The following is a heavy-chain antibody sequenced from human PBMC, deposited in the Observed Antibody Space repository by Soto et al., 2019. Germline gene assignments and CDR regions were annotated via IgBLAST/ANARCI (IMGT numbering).Heavy chain of an antibody. CDR2: IKQDGSEK. D-gene: IGHD3-3*01. CDR1: GFTFSSYW. Sequence: PGGSLRLSCATSGFTFSSYWMSWVRQAPGKGLEWVANIKQDGSEKYYVDSVKGRFTISRDNAKNSLYLQMNSLRAEDTAVYYCAREGYYDFWSGRNRYYYYYMDVWGKGTTVTVSS. V-gene: IGHV3-7*01. J-gene: IGHJ6*03. CDR3: AREGYYDFWSGRNRYYYYYMDV.